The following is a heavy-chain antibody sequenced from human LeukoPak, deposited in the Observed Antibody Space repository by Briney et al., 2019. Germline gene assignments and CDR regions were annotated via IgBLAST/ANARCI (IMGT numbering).Heavy chain of an antibody. CDR3: ARGDGAAAGLYYYYYGMDV. CDR2: IYYSGST. D-gene: IGHD6-13*01. J-gene: IGHJ6*02. CDR1: GGSISSYY. V-gene: IGHV4-59*12. Sequence: SETLSLTCTVSGGSISSYYWSWIRQPPGKGLEWIGYIYYSGSTNYNPSLKSRVSISVDTSKNQFSLKLSSVTAADTAVYYCARGDGAAAGLYYYYYGMDVWGQGTTVTVSS.